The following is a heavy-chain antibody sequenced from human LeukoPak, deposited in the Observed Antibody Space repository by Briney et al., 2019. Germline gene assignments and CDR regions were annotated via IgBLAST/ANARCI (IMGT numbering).Heavy chain of an antibody. V-gene: IGHV1-46*01. J-gene: IGHJ4*01. Sequence: ASVKVSCKASGYTFTSYYMHWVRQAPGQGLEWMGIINPRGGSTTYAQKFQGRVTMTRDTSTSTVYMELSSLRSEDTAVYYCARDRGEIVNYGSYYFDYWGHGTLVTVSS. CDR1: GYTFTSYY. CDR2: INPRGGST. D-gene: IGHD3-10*01. CDR3: ARDRGEIVNYGSYYFDY.